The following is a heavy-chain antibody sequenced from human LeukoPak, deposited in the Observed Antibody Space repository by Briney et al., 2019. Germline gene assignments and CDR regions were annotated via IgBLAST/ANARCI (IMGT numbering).Heavy chain of an antibody. J-gene: IGHJ4*02. CDR1: GFTFSSYS. CDR3: AREPPGPNYYFDY. V-gene: IGHV3-21*01. Sequence: GGSLRLSCAASGFTFSSYSMTWVRQAPGKGLEWVSSISSSSSYIYYADSVKGRFTISRDNAKNSLYLQMNSLRAEDTAVYYCAREPPGPNYYFDYWGQGTLVTVSS. CDR2: ISSSSSYI.